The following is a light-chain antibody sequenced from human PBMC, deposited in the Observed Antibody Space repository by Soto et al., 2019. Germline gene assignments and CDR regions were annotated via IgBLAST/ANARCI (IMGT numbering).Light chain of an antibody. Sequence: DIVMTQSPLSLPVTPGEPASISCRSSQSLLHSNGYTYLDWYLQKPGQSPQLLISLGSNRASGVRDRLSGSGSGTDFTLKISRVEAEHVGVYYFMQALQLWKFGQGTKVEI. J-gene: IGKJ1*01. CDR1: QSLLHSNGYTY. V-gene: IGKV2-28*01. CDR3: MQALQLWK. CDR2: LGS.